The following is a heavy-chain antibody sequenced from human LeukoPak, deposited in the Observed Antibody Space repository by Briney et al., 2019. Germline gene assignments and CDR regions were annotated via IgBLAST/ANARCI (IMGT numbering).Heavy chain of an antibody. V-gene: IGHV3-33*01. Sequence: GGSLRLSCAASGFTFSSYGMHWVRQAPGEGLEWVAVIWYDGSNKYYADSVKGRFTISRDNSKNTLYLQMNSLGAEDTAVYYCARDRSSITSYYYYGMDVWGQGTTVTVSS. CDR3: ARDRSSITSYYYYGMDV. CDR2: IWYDGSNK. D-gene: IGHD1-20*01. CDR1: GFTFSSYG. J-gene: IGHJ6*02.